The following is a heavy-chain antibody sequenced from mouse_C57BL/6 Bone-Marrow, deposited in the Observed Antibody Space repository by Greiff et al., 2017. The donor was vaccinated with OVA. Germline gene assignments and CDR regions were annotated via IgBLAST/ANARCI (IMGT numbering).Heavy chain of an antibody. D-gene: IGHD1-2*01. CDR2: ISSGSSTI. CDR3: ARGRRDYFDY. CDR1: GFTFSDYG. J-gene: IGHJ2*01. Sequence: VQLQQSGGGLVKPGGSLKLSCAASGFTFSDYGMHWVRQAPEKGLEWVAYISSGSSTIYYADTVKGRFTISSDNAKNTLFLQMTSLRSEDTAMYYCARGRRDYFDYWGQGTTLTVSS. V-gene: IGHV5-17*01.